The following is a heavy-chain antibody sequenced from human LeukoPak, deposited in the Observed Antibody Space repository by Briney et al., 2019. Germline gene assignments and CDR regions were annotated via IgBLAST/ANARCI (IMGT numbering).Heavy chain of an antibody. J-gene: IGHJ4*02. CDR1: GFTFSDYY. Sequence: GGSLRLSCVASGFTFSDYYMSWIRQAPGKGLEWVSYISSSGSTIYYADSVKGRFTISRDNAKNSLYLQMNSLRAEDTAVYYCARDKGSGYDYYYFDYWGQGTLVTVSS. V-gene: IGHV3-11*01. CDR3: ARDKGSGYDYYYFDY. CDR2: ISSSGSTI. D-gene: IGHD5-12*01.